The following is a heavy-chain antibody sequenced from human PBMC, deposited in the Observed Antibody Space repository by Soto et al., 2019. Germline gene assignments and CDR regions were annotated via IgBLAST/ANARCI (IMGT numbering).Heavy chain of an antibody. Sequence: SETLSLTCTVSGGSISSYYWSWIRQPPGKGLEWIAYIYYTGSTNYNPSLKSRVTLSADTSKNQFSLKLSSVTAADTAMYYCARVDSSGSYFDSWGQGTLVTVSS. D-gene: IGHD3-22*01. CDR1: GGSISSYY. CDR2: IYYTGST. J-gene: IGHJ4*02. V-gene: IGHV4-59*01. CDR3: ARVDSSGSYFDS.